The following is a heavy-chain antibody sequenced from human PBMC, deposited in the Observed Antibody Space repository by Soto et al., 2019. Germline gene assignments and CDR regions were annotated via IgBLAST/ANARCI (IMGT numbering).Heavy chain of an antibody. D-gene: IGHD2-15*01. CDR1: GGPISSGGYY. Sequence: QVQLQESGPGLVKPSQTLSLTCTVSGGPISSGGYYWSWIRQHPGKGLEWIGYIYYSGSTYYNPSLKSRVTISVDTSKNQFSLKLSSVTAADTAVYYCARVDCSGGSCYVDYWGQGTLVTVSS. CDR2: IYYSGST. V-gene: IGHV4-31*03. CDR3: ARVDCSGGSCYVDY. J-gene: IGHJ4*02.